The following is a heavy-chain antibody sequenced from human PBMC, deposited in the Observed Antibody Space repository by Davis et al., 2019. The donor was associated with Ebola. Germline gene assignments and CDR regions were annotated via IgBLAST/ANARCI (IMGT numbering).Heavy chain of an antibody. V-gene: IGHV1-69*04. Sequence: AASVKVSCKASGGTFSSYAISWVRQAPGQGLEWMGRIIPILGIANYAQKFQGRVTITADKSTSTAYMELCSLRSEDTAVYYCARAWYGSGSYYSYYYYGMDVWGQGTTVTVSS. CDR2: IIPILGIA. CDR3: ARAWYGSGSYYSYYYYGMDV. J-gene: IGHJ6*02. D-gene: IGHD3-10*01. CDR1: GGTFSSYA.